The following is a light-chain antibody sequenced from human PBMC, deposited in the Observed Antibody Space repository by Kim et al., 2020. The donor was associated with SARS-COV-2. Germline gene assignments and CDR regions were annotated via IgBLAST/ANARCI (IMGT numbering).Light chain of an antibody. J-gene: IGLJ1*01. Sequence: GKTVTIPSPPSRGSIATDYVQWSQQPPGRPPATVIYADNERPSGVPDRFSGSSDASSNSASLTISGLKTEDEADYYCHSYDRDSHVFGTGTKVTVL. CDR2: ADN. CDR1: RGSIATDY. V-gene: IGLV6-57*01. CDR3: HSYDRDSHV.